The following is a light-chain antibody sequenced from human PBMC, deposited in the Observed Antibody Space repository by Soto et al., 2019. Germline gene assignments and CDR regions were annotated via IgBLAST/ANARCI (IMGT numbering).Light chain of an antibody. V-gene: IGKV3-15*01. CDR1: QSVNTN. Sequence: EILMTQSPPTLSMSPGERVILSCRASQSVNTNLAWYQQRPGQAPRLLMYGASTRATGIPSRFSGSGSGTDFTLTISDVQPEDFALYYCHQRQSWPRTFGQGTKVDIK. J-gene: IGKJ1*01. CDR3: HQRQSWPRT. CDR2: GAS.